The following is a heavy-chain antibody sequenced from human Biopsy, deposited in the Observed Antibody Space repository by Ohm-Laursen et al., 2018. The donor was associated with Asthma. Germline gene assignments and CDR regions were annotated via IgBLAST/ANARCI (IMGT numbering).Heavy chain of an antibody. CDR2: INSVFGTT. V-gene: IGHV1-69*01. CDR1: GGTFNTYV. J-gene: IGHJ4*02. D-gene: IGHD2-2*01. CDR3: ARKAGSCISRTCYSLDF. Sequence: ASSVKVSCKSPGGTFNTYVIGWVRQAPGQGLVWMGGINSVFGTTTYPQKFQDRVTITADDSTSTVYMELSSLRSEDTAVYYCARKAGSCISRTCYSLDFWGQGTLVTVSS.